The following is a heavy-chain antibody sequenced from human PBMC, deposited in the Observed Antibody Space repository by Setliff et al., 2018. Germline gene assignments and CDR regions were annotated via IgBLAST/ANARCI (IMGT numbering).Heavy chain of an antibody. CDR2: NSV. Sequence: ASVKVSCKTSGYSFTNYGINWVRQAPGQGLEWMGWNSVYAQEFQGRVTMTIDTPTSTAYMKLRSLRSDDTAVYYCARGPPDFVVVPAAAKFDYWGPGTLVTVSS. CDR1: GYSFTNYG. D-gene: IGHD2-2*01. J-gene: IGHJ4*02. V-gene: IGHV1-18*01. CDR3: ARGPPDFVVVPAAAKFDY.